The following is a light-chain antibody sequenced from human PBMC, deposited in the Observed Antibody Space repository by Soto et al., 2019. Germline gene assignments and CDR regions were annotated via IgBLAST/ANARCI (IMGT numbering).Light chain of an antibody. V-gene: IGLV2-14*01. Sequence: QSALTQPASVSGSPGQSITISCTGTSSDVGGHNFVSWYHQHPGKAPKLIIYDVSNRPSGVSNRFSGSKSGNTASLTISGLQAEDEAEYYCSSYTSSDTLVFGGGTKLTVL. CDR3: SSYTSSDTLV. J-gene: IGLJ2*01. CDR1: SSDVGGHNF. CDR2: DVS.